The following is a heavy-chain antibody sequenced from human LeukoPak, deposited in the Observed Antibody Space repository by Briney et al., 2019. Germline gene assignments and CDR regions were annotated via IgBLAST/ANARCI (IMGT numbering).Heavy chain of an antibody. CDR1: GGSISSYY. CDR2: IYYSGST. D-gene: IGHD3-22*01. J-gene: IGHJ3*02. Sequence: SETLSLTCTVSGGSISSYYWSWIRQPPGEGLEWIGYIYYSGSTNYNPSLKSRVTISVDTSKNQFSLKLSSVTAADTAVYYCARDGFSGLDAFDIWGQGTMVTVSS. CDR3: ARDGFSGLDAFDI. V-gene: IGHV4-59*01.